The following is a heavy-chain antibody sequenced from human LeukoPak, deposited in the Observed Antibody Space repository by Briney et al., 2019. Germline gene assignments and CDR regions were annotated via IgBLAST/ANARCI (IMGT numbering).Heavy chain of an antibody. D-gene: IGHD2-21*01. Sequence: ASVKVSCKASGGTFSSYAISWVRQAPGQGLEWMGGIIPIFGTANYAQKFQGRVTITADKSTSTAYMELRSLRSDDTAVYYCARDVVFANYYYYYGMDVWGQGTTVTVSS. CDR3: ARDVVFANYYYYYGMDV. J-gene: IGHJ6*02. CDR2: IIPIFGTA. V-gene: IGHV1-69*06. CDR1: GGTFSSYA.